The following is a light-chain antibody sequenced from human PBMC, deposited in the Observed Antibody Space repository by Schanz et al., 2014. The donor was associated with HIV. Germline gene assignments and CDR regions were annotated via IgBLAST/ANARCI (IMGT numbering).Light chain of an antibody. CDR3: SSYTTSSTLV. CDR1: SSDIGAYNY. Sequence: QSVLIQPASVSGSPGQSITISCTGTSSDIGAYNYVSWYQQHPGKAPKLMIYDVSNRPSGVSSRFSGSKSGNTASLSVSGLQAEDEADYYCSSYTTSSTLVFGGGTKVTVL. J-gene: IGLJ2*01. CDR2: DVS. V-gene: IGLV2-14*03.